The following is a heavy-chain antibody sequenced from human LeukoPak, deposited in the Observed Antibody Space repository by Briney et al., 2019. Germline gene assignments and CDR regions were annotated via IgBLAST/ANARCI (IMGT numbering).Heavy chain of an antibody. J-gene: IGHJ4*02. CDR3: ASSTQSSGYYRLDY. CDR2: VIPIFGTA. V-gene: IGHV1-69*13. CDR1: GGTFSSYA. D-gene: IGHD3-22*01. Sequence: SVKVPCKASGGTFSSYAISWVRQAPGQGLEWMGGVIPIFGTANYAQKFQGRVTITADESTSTAYMELSSLRPEDTAVYYCASSTQSSGYYRLDYWGQGTLVTVSS.